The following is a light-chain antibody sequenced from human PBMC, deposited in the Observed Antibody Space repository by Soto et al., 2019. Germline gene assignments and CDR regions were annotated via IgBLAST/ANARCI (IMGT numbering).Light chain of an antibody. CDR2: AAS. CDR3: QQTYSSLG. CDR1: QSIDNY. V-gene: IGKV1-39*01. Sequence: DIQMTQSPSSLSASVGDRVTITCRASQSIDNYLNWYQQKPGKAPNLLIYAASSLQSGVPSRFSGSGSGTFFTFTITSLQPEDFATYYCQQTYSSLGFGGGTKVEI. J-gene: IGKJ4*01.